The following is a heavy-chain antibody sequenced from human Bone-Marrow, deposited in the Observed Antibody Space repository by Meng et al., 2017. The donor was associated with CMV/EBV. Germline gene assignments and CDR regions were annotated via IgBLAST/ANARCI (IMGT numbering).Heavy chain of an antibody. CDR1: GFTFSSYW. V-gene: IGHV3-21*01. D-gene: IGHD3/OR15-3a*01. CDR3: ARGLRTGLNWFDP. CDR2: ISSSSSYI. J-gene: IGHJ5*02. Sequence: GESLKISCAASGFTFSSYWMNWVRQAPGKGLEWVSSISSSSSYIYYADSVKGRFTISRDNAENSLYLQMNSLRAEDTAVYYCARGLRTGLNWFDPWGQGTLVTVSS.